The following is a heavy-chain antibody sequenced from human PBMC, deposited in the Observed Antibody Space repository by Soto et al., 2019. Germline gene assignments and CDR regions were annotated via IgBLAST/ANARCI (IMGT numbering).Heavy chain of an antibody. CDR2: IYWDDDK. CDR3: VHAPPWLDVAIAGYNWFDP. CDR1: GFSLTTSGVG. V-gene: IGHV2-5*02. Sequence: SGPTLVNPTQTLTLTCTFSGFSLTTSGVGVGWIRQPPGKALEWLALIYWDDDKRYSPSLKSRVTITKDTSKNQVVLTMTNMDPVDTATYYCVHAPPWLDVAIAGYNWFDPWGQGTLVTVSS. D-gene: IGHD6-19*01. J-gene: IGHJ5*02.